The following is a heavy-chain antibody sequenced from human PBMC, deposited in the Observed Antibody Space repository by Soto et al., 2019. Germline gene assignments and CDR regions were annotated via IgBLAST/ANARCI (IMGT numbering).Heavy chain of an antibody. CDR3: ARGLTNRAMVIYGMDV. CDR2: MNPNSGNT. CDR1: GYTFTSYD. J-gene: IGHJ6*02. V-gene: IGHV1-8*01. Sequence: GASVKVSCKASGYTFTSYDINWVRQATGQGLEWMGWMNPNSGNTGYAQKFQGRVTMTRNTSISTAYMELSSLRSEDTAVYYCARGLTNRAMVIYGMDVWGQGTTVTVSS. D-gene: IGHD5-18*01.